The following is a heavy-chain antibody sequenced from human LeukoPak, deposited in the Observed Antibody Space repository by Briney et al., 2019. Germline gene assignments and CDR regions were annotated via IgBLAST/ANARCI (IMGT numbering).Heavy chain of an antibody. CDR3: ARQLYGSDY. V-gene: IGHV4-34*01. J-gene: IGHJ4*02. CDR1: GVSFSTYH. Sequence: SETLSLTCDVSGVSFSTYHWSWIRQSPEKGLEWIGEVNHSGYTNLNPSLKSRVTISVDTSKNQFSLKLSSVTAADTAVYYCARQLYGSDYWGQGTLVTVSS. D-gene: IGHD4-17*01. CDR2: VNHSGYT.